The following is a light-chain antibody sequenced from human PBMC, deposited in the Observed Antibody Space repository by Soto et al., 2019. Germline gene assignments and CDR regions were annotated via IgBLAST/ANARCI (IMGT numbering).Light chain of an antibody. CDR3: SSFASTDTPMV. V-gene: IGLV2-14*03. CDR1: SSDVGGYNH. J-gene: IGLJ2*01. Sequence: QSALTQPASVSGSPGQSITISCTGTSSDVGGYNHVSWYQQHPGEAPKLMIYDVSSRPSGVSNRFSGSKAADTASLTISGLQAEDEADYYCSSFASTDTPMVFGGGTKL. CDR2: DVS.